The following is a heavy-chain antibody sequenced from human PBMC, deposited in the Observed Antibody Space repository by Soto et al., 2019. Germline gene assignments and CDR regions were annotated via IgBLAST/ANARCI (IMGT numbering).Heavy chain of an antibody. CDR2: ISSSSSYI. Sequence: PGGSLRLSCAASGFTFSSYSMNWVRQAPGKWLEWVSSISSSSSYIYYADSVKGRFTISRDNAKNSLYLQMNSLRAEDTAVYYCARDSERFLEWLPFPTLGMDVWGQGTTVTV. D-gene: IGHD3-3*01. J-gene: IGHJ6*02. CDR3: ARDSERFLEWLPFPTLGMDV. V-gene: IGHV3-21*01. CDR1: GFTFSSYS.